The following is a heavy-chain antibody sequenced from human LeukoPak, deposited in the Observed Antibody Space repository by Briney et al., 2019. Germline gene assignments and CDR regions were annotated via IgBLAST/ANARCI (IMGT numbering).Heavy chain of an antibody. CDR3: ARDDSFLAFDI. V-gene: IGHV4-30-2*01. D-gene: IGHD2-15*01. J-gene: IGHJ3*02. CDR1: GGSISSGGYS. CDR2: IYHSGST. Sequence: TLSLTCAVSGGSISSGGYSWSWIRQPPGKGLEWIGYIYHSGSTYYNPSLKSRVTISVDRSKNQFSLKLSSVTAADTAVYYCARDDSFLAFDIWGQGTIVTVSS.